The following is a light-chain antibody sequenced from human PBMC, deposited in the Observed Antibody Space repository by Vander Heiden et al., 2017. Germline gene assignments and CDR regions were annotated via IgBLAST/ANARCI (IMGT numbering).Light chain of an antibody. J-gene: IGKJ5*01. CDR2: AAS. V-gene: IGKV1-9*01. CDR1: QGISSY. CDR3: QQLNSDWIT. Sequence: IQLTQSPSSLSASVGDRVTITCRASQGISSYLAGYQQQTGKAPTSLIYAASTLQSGVPSRCSGSGSGTDFTTTISSLQPEDFATDYYQQLNSDWITFGRGTRLEIK.